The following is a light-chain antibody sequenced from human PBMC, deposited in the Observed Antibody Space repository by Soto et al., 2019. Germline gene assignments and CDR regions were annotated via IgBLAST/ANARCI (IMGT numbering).Light chain of an antibody. V-gene: IGKV3-15*01. CDR1: QSVSSN. CDR3: QQHNNWPLT. J-gene: IGKJ4*01. CDR2: GIS. Sequence: EIVMTQSPATLSVSPGERATLSCRASQSVSSNLAWYQQKPGQASRLLMYGISTRATGIPARFSGSGSGTEFTLTISSLQSEDFAIYYCQQHNNWPLTFGGGTKVEIK.